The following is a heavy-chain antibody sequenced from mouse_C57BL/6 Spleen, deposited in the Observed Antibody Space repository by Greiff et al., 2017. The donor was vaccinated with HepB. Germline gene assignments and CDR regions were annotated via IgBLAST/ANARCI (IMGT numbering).Heavy chain of an antibody. CDR2: IDPNSGGT. CDR1: GYTFTSYW. V-gene: IGHV1-72*01. CDR3: ARDYGSSYSYWYFDV. Sequence: QVQLQQPGAELVKPGASVKLSCKASGYTFTSYWMHWVKQRPGRGLEWIGRIDPNSGGTKYNEKFKSKATLTVDKPSSTAYMQLSSLTSEDSAVHYCARDYGSSYSYWYFDVWGTGTTVTVSS. J-gene: IGHJ1*03. D-gene: IGHD1-1*01.